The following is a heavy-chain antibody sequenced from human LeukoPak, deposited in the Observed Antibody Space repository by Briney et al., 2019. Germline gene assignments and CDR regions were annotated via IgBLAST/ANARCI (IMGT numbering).Heavy chain of an antibody. J-gene: IGHJ4*02. V-gene: IGHV4-61*02. CDR3: ARGPPIAAAGPYFDY. CDR2: IYTSGST. Sequence: SETLSLTCTVSGGSISSGSYYWSWIRQPAGKGLEWIGRIYTSGSTNYNPSLKSRVTISVDTSKNQFSLKLSSVTAADTAVYYCARGPPIAAAGPYFDYWGQGTLVTVSS. CDR1: GGSISSGSYY. D-gene: IGHD6-13*01.